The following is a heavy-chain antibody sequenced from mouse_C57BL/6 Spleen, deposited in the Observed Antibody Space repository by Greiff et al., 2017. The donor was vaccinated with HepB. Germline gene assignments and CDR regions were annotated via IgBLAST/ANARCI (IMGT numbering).Heavy chain of an antibody. Sequence: QVQLQQSGAELARPGASVKMSCKASGYTFTSYTMHWVKQRPGQGLEWIGYINPSSGYTKYNQKFKDKATLTADKSSSTAYMQLSSLTSEDSAVYYCARSVEVTTPFSYWGQGTLVTVSA. J-gene: IGHJ3*01. CDR3: ARSVEVTTPFSY. CDR2: INPSSGYT. CDR1: GYTFTSYT. V-gene: IGHV1-4*01. D-gene: IGHD2-3*01.